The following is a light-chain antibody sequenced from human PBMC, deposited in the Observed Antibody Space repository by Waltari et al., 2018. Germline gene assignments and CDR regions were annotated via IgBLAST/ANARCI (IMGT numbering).Light chain of an antibody. CDR1: SRDIGGSAY. CDR3: SSYTRRNTPSSV. J-gene: IGLJ1*01. V-gene: IGLV2-14*01. Sequence: QSALTQPASVSGSPGQSITISCTGTSRDIGGSAYVSWYQQHPGKAPKLLIYEVTNRPSGVSNRFSGSKSGNTASLAISGLQPEDEADYYCSSYTRRNTPSSVFGTGTQVTVL. CDR2: EVT.